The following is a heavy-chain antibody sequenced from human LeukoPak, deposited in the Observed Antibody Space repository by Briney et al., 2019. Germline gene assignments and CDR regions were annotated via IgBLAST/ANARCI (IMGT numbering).Heavy chain of an antibody. Sequence: GGSLRLSCAASGFTFSSYGMHWVRQAPGKGLEWVAVISYDGSNKYYADSVKGRFTISRDNSKNTLYLQMNSLRAEDTAVYYCASSDQLLSDAFDIWGQGTMVTVSS. D-gene: IGHD2-2*01. J-gene: IGHJ3*02. V-gene: IGHV3-30*03. CDR3: ASSDQLLSDAFDI. CDR1: GFTFSSYG. CDR2: ISYDGSNK.